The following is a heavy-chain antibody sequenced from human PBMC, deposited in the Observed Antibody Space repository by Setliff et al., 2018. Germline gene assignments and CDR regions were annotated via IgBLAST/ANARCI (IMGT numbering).Heavy chain of an antibody. D-gene: IGHD3-16*01. CDR2: INAGNGNT. CDR3: ARVMGDYGGYFDC. V-gene: IGHV1-3*01. CDR1: GYTFTSYA. Sequence: ASVKVSCKASGYTFTSYAMHWVRQAPGQRLEWMGWINAGNGNTNYAQKLQGRVTMTTDTSTSTAYMELRSLRSDDTAVYYCARVMGDYGGYFDCWGQGTLVTVSS. J-gene: IGHJ4*02.